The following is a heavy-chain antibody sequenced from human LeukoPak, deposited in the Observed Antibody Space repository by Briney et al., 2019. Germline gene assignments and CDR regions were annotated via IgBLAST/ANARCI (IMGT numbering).Heavy chain of an antibody. CDR3: ARGRIYYDSSGDFDY. D-gene: IGHD3-22*01. V-gene: IGHV4-34*01. J-gene: IGHJ4*02. CDR1: GGSFSGYC. CDR2: INHSGST. Sequence: SETLSLTCAVYGGSFSGYCWSWIRQPPGKGLEWVGEINHSGSTNYNPSLKSRVTISVDTSKNQFSLKLSSVTAADTAVYYCARGRIYYDSSGDFDYWGQGTLVTVSS.